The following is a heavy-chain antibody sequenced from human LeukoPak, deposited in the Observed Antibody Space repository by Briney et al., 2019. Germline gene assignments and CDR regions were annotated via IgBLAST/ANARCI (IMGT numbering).Heavy chain of an antibody. D-gene: IGHD6-19*01. Sequence: PGGSLRLSCAASGFSFSSHSMTWVRQAPGKGLEWVPSISGTSTYINYAGSVRGRFTISRDNAKNSLYLQMNSLRAEDTAVYYCARDKGSGWFDCDYWGQGTLVTVSS. V-gene: IGHV3-21*01. CDR1: GFSFSSHS. CDR2: ISGTSTYI. J-gene: IGHJ4*02. CDR3: ARDKGSGWFDCDY.